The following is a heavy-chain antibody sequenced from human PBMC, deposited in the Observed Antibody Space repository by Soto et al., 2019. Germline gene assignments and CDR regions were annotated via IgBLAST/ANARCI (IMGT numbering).Heavy chain of an antibody. CDR1: GFTFSSYG. CDR3: AKDLGPGIAVAGTRGGFDY. Sequence: QVQLVESGGGVVQPGRSLRLSCAASGFTFSSYGMHWVRQAPGKGLEWVAVISYDGSNKYYADSVKGRFTISRDNSKNTLYLQRTSLGAEDTAVYYCAKDLGPGIAVAGTRGGFDYWGQGTLVTVSS. J-gene: IGHJ4*02. V-gene: IGHV3-30*18. CDR2: ISYDGSNK. D-gene: IGHD6-19*01.